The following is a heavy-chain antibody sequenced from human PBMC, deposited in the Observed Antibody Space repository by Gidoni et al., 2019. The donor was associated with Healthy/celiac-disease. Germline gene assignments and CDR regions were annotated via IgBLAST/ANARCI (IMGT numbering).Heavy chain of an antibody. CDR1: GCTLSSYA. CDR3: AREIAAAGKGGY. D-gene: IGHD6-13*01. J-gene: IGHJ4*02. V-gene: IGHV3-30-3*01. CDR2: ISYDGSNK. Sequence: QVQLVESGRGVVQPGRSLRRSCADSGCTLSSYAMHWFRQAPGKGLEWVAVISYDGSNKYYADSVNGRFTISRDNSKNTLYLQMNSLRAEDTAVYYCAREIAAAGKGGYWGQGTLVTVSS.